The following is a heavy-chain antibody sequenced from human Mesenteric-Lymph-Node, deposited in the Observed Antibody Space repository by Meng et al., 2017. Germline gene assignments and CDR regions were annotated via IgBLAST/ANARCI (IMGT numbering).Heavy chain of an antibody. CDR3: ARTNYGDYNWFDP. J-gene: IGHJ5*02. V-gene: IGHV4-31*03. CDR1: VGSISSGGFF. Sequence: QETGPGLVNPSQTLSLTCIVSVGSISSGGFFWSWIRQHPGKGLEWIGYIYYSWSTYYNPSLRSRVAISIDTSKNQFSLKLTSVTAADTAVYFCARTNYGDYNWFDPWGQGTLVTVSS. D-gene: IGHD4-17*01. CDR2: IYYSWST.